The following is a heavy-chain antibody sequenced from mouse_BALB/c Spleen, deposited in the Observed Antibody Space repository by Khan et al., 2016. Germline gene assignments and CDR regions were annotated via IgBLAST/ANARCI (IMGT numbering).Heavy chain of an antibody. J-gene: IGHJ1*01. Sequence: EVELVEPGGGLVKPGGSLKLSCAASGFTFSDYYMYWVRQTPEKRLEWVATISDGGSYTYYPDSVKGRFTISRDNAKNNLYRQMSSLKSEDTAMYYCAGGLTLYFDDGGAGTTVTVSS. CDR1: GFTFSDYY. V-gene: IGHV5-4*02. CDR3: AGGLTLYFDD. CDR2: ISDGGSYT.